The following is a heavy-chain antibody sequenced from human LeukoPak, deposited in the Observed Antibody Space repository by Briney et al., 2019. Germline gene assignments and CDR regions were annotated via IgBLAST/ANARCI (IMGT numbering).Heavy chain of an antibody. V-gene: IGHV4-34*01. CDR1: GGSFSGYY. Sequence: SETLSLTCALYGGSFSGYYWSWIRQPPGKGLEWIGEINHSGSTNYNPSLKSRVTISVDTSKNQFSLKLSSVTAADTAVYYCARDLYHENYYYHYMDVWGKGTTVTLSS. CDR2: INHSGST. J-gene: IGHJ6*03. D-gene: IGHD2-2*01. CDR3: ARDLYHENYYYHYMDV.